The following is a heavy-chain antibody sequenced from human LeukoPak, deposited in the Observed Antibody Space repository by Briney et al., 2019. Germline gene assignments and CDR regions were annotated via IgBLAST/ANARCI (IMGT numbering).Heavy chain of an antibody. CDR1: GYTFTGYY. D-gene: IGHD2-2*01. V-gene: IGHV1-2*06. Sequence: ASVKVSCKASGYTFTGYYIHWVRQAPGQGLDWMGRINPNSGATYYTQNFRGRVTMTRDTSINTVYMELSRLTSDDTAMYYCARAPIYCTSSSCGLAYFDYWGQGTLLTVSS. CDR2: INPNSGAT. CDR3: ARAPIYCTSSSCGLAYFDY. J-gene: IGHJ4*02.